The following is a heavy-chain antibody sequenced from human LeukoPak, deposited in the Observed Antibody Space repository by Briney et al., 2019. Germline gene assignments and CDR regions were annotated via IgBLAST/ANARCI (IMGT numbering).Heavy chain of an antibody. J-gene: IGHJ4*02. V-gene: IGHV3-9*01. CDR2: ISWNSGSI. Sequence: PGGSLRLSCAASGFTFDDYAMHWVRQAPGKGLEWVSGISWNSGSIGYADSVKGRFTISRDNAKNSLHLQMNSLRAEDTALYYCAKGVGYSYGNFDYWGQGTLVTVSS. D-gene: IGHD5-18*01. CDR3: AKGVGYSYGNFDY. CDR1: GFTFDDYA.